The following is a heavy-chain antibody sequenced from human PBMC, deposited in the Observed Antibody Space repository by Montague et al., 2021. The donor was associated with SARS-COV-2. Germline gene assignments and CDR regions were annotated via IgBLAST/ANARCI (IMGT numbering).Heavy chain of an antibody. CDR2: IYYSGST. CDR3: AREGMVRGSYYYYGMEV. D-gene: IGHD3-10*01. V-gene: IGHV4-59*01. Sequence: SETLSLTCTVSGGSISSYYWSWIRQPPGKGLEWIGYIYYSGSTNYNHSLKSRVTISVDTYKNQFSLKLSSVTAADTAVYYCAREGMVRGSYYYYGMEVWGQGTTVTVSS. J-gene: IGHJ6*02. CDR1: GGSISSYY.